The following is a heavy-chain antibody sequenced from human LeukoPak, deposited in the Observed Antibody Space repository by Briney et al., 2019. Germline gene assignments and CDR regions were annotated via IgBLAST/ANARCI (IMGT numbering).Heavy chain of an antibody. J-gene: IGHJ4*02. D-gene: IGHD3-22*01. CDR3: ARAGGYYYGYFDY. Sequence: GASVKVSCKASGYTFTSYAISWVRQAPGQGLEWMGRIIPILGIANYAQKFQGRVTITADKSTSTAYMELSSLRSEDTAVYYCARAGGYYYGYFDYWGQGTLVTVSS. CDR2: IIPILGIA. V-gene: IGHV1-69*04. CDR1: GYTFTSYA.